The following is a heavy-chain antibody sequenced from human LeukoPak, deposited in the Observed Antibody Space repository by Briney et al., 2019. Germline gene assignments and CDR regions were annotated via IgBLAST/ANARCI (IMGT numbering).Heavy chain of an antibody. CDR3: ASRGYDFWSGYGDYYMDV. CDR2: INHSGSA. V-gene: IGHV4-34*01. CDR1: GGSFSGYY. Sequence: SETLSLTCAVYGGSFSGYYWSWIRQPPGKGLEWIGEINHSGSANYNPSLKSRVTISVDTSKNQFSLKLSSVTAADTAVYYCASRGYDFWSGYGDYYMDVWGKGTTVTVSS. J-gene: IGHJ6*03. D-gene: IGHD3-3*01.